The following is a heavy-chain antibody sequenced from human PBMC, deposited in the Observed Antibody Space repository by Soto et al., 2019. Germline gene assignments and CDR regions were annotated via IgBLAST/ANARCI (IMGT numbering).Heavy chain of an antibody. D-gene: IGHD6-6*01. CDR1: GYSFTDYW. Sequence: PGESLKISCKASGYSFTDYWIGWVRQMPGKGLEWMGIIYPGDSDTKYSPSFQGQVTMSADKSISTAYLQWNSPKASDTAMYYCARDGLSSSSSFDYWGQGTLVTVSS. CDR3: ARDGLSSSSSFDY. V-gene: IGHV5-51*01. J-gene: IGHJ4*02. CDR2: IYPGDSDT.